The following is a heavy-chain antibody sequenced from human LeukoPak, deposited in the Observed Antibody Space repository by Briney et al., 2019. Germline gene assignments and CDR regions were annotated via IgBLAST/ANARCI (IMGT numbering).Heavy chain of an antibody. Sequence: PSQTLSLTCTVSGGSISSGCYHWSWIRQHPGKGLEWIGYIYYSGSTYYSPSLKSRVTISGDTSKNQCSLKLSSVTAADTAVYYCARSAVHNLTGYYIGWFDPWGQGTLVTVSS. J-gene: IGHJ5*02. CDR1: GGSISSGCYH. V-gene: IGHV4-31*03. CDR3: ARSAVHNLTGYYIGWFDP. CDR2: IYYSGST. D-gene: IGHD3-9*01.